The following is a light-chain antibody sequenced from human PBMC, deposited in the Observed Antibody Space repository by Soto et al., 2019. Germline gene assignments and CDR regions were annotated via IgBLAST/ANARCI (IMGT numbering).Light chain of an antibody. CDR2: AAS. CDR3: LQDYNYPLT. Sequence: AIQMTQSPSSLSASVGDRVTITCRASQVIGNDLGWYQQKPGKAPELLIYAASSLQSGVPSRFSGSGSGTDFTLTISSLQPEDFATYYCLQDYNYPLTFGQGTKVEIK. J-gene: IGKJ1*01. V-gene: IGKV1-6*02. CDR1: QVIGND.